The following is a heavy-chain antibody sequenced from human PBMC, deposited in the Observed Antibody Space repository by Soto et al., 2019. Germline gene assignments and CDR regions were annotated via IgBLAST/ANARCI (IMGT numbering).Heavy chain of an antibody. Sequence: GGSLRLSCAASGFTFSNYAMSWVRQAPGKGLEWVSAISGSGGGTYYADSVKGRFTISRDNSKSTLYLQMNSLRDEDTAVYYCAKDRAYYYDRGGYYYFDFWGQGTLVTVSS. J-gene: IGHJ4*02. V-gene: IGHV3-23*01. CDR3: AKDRAYYYDRGGYYYFDF. CDR1: GFTFSNYA. CDR2: ISGSGGGT. D-gene: IGHD3-22*01.